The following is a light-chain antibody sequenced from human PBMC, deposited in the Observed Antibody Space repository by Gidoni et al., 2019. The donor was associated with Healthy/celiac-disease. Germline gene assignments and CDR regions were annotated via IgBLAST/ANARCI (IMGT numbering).Light chain of an antibody. Sequence: QSVLTQPPSASGTPGQRVTISCSGSSSNIGRNPVNWYQQLPGTAPTLLFYSNNQRPSGVPDRFSGAKSGTSASLAISGLQSEDEADYYCAAWDDSLNAVVFGGGTKLTVL. CDR3: AAWDDSLNAVV. CDR2: SNN. J-gene: IGLJ2*01. CDR1: SSNIGRNP. V-gene: IGLV1-44*01.